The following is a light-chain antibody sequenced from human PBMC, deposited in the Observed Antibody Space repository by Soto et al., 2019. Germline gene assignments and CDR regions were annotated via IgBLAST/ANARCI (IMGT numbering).Light chain of an antibody. CDR2: GAS. Sequence: IVLTQSPGTLSLSPGERVTLSCRASQSVNTRLAWYQHKPGQAPPLLMSGASNRASGVPVRFSGSGSGTDFTLTITRLEPEDFALYYCQQYGGSPITFGLGTRLEIK. V-gene: IGKV3-20*01. J-gene: IGKJ5*01. CDR3: QQYGGSPIT. CDR1: QSVNTR.